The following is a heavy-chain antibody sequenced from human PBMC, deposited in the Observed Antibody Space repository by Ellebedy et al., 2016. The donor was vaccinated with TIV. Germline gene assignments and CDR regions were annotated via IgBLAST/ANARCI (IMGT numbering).Heavy chain of an antibody. Sequence: AASVKVSCKASGYTFTSDLIHWVRQAPGQGLEWMGIINPSGGGTGYAQKFQGRVTMTRDTSASTVYMELSSLRSEDTAVYYCAREGGVYYFDYWGQGTVVTVSP. J-gene: IGHJ4*02. CDR2: INPSGGGT. CDR3: AREGGVYYFDY. D-gene: IGHD1-26*01. CDR1: GYTFTSDL. V-gene: IGHV1-46*01.